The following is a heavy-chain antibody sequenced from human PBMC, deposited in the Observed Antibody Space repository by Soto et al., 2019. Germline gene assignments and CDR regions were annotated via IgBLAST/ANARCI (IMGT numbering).Heavy chain of an antibody. CDR2: IYYSGST. Sequence: TLSLTCTVSNGSISSGDYYFSWIRQPPGKGLEWIGYIYYSGSTYYNPSFKSRVTISLETSKNQFSLRLSSVTAADTAVYYCARVSITLILLVILTPRDSSYYPMAVLCQ. D-gene: IGHD3-10*01. CDR3: ARVSITLILLVILTPRDSSYYPMAV. V-gene: IGHV4-30-4*01. J-gene: IGHJ6*02. CDR1: NGSISSGDYY.